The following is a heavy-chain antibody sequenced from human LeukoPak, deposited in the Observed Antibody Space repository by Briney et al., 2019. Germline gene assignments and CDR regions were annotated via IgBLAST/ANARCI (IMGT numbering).Heavy chain of an antibody. Sequence: PGGSLRLSCAASGFTFSDYFMSWIRQAPGKGLEWVSYISSSSSTIYYADSVKGRFTISRDNAKNSLYLQMNSLRAEDTAVYYCARGRGDSSPDAFDIWGQGTMVTVSS. CDR2: ISSSSSTI. D-gene: IGHD3-22*01. CDR1: GFTFSDYF. V-gene: IGHV3-11*04. CDR3: ARGRGDSSPDAFDI. J-gene: IGHJ3*02.